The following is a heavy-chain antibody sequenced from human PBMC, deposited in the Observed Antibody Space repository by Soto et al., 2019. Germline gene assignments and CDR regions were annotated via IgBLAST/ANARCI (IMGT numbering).Heavy chain of an antibody. CDR3: GRQEGSYNMGTFPFYYMDV. Sequence: QVQLVQSGPEVKKSGSSVKVSCKLSGGTFTSETISWVRQAPGQGLEWMGRIIPILGTGNYAQKFQGRITITEDKSTNTGYMEVSSLTYEEPAVSFCGRQEGSYNMGTFPFYYMDVWGNGTTVTVSS. J-gene: IGHJ6*03. CDR2: IIPILGTG. D-gene: IGHD3-10*01. V-gene: IGHV1-69*08. CDR1: GGTFTSET.